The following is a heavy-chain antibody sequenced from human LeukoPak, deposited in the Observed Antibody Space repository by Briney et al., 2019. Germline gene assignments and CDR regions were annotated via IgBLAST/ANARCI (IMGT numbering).Heavy chain of an antibody. CDR2: IYHSGTT. CDR1: AYSISRGYY. D-gene: IGHD3-22*01. CDR3: ARVGDSTAYYYGSSYYYYMDV. Sequence: SQTLSPTCAVSAYSISRGYYWGWIRQPPGKGLEWIGSIYHSGTTYYNPSLKSRVTISVDMSKNQFSLKLTSVTAADTAVDYCARVGDSTAYYYGSSYYYYMDVWGKGTTVTVSS. J-gene: IGHJ6*03. V-gene: IGHV4-38-2*01.